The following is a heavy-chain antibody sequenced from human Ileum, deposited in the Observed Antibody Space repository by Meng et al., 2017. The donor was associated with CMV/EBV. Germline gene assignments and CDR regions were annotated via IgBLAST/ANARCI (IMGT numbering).Heavy chain of an antibody. CDR2: IIPILGIA. CDR3: ARVNPSYDILTGYYRV. CDR1: GYTFTGYY. Sequence: SVKVSCTASGYTFTGYYIHWVRQAPGQGLEWMGWIIPILGIANYAQKCQGRVTITADKSTSTAYMELSSLRSEDTAVYYCARVNPSYDILTGYYRVWGQGTLVTVSS. V-gene: IGHV1-69*10. D-gene: IGHD3-9*01. J-gene: IGHJ4*02.